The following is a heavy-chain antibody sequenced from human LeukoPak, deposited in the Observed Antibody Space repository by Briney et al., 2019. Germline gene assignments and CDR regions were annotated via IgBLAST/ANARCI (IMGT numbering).Heavy chain of an antibody. CDR3: ARHMDV. Sequence: PGGSLRLSCAASGFTLSSYWMNWVRQAPGNGLEWVAYINQDGSDKFYVGSVKGRFTISRDNAKNSLSLQMNSLRAEDTAVYYCARHMDVWGQGTTVTVSS. CDR2: INQDGSDK. V-gene: IGHV3-7*01. J-gene: IGHJ6*02. CDR1: GFTLSSYW.